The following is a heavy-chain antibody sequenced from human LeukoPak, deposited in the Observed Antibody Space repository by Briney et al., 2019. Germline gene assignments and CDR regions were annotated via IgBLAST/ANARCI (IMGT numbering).Heavy chain of an antibody. CDR2: ISWDGGST. Sequence: GGSLRLSCAASGFTFDDYTMHWVRQAPGKGLEWVSLISWDGGSTYYADSVKGRFTISRDNSKNSLYLQMNSLRTEDTALYYCAKGPSSLKGNYFDYWGQGTLVTVSS. CDR3: AKGPSSLKGNYFDY. J-gene: IGHJ4*02. V-gene: IGHV3-43*01. CDR1: GFTFDDYT.